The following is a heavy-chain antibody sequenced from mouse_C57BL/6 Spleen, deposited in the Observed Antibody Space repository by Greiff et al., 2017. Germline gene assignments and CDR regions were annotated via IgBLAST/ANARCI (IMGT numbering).Heavy chain of an antibody. V-gene: IGHV1-55*01. Sequence: QVQLKQPGAELVKPGASVKMSCKASGYTFTSYWITWVKPRSGQGLEWIGDIYPGSGSINYNEKFKSKATLTVGTSSCTAYMQLSSLTSEDSSVYYRAGSGAQALFDYWGQGTTLTVSS. CDR2: IYPGSGSI. CDR1: GYTFTSYW. J-gene: IGHJ2*01. D-gene: IGHD3-2*02. CDR3: AGSGAQALFDY.